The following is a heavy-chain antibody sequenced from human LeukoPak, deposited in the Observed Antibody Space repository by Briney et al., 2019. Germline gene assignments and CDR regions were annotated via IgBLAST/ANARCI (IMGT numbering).Heavy chain of an antibody. J-gene: IGHJ3*01. CDR3: ARAGYYGDDAFDL. CDR2: IRQNGSEK. D-gene: IGHD2/OR15-2a*01. V-gene: IGHV3-7*01. Sequence: PGGSLRLSCVASGFIIGSYWMSWVRQAPGKGLEWVANIRQNGSEKYYVDSVKGRLTISRDNAKTSLYLQMNNLTAADTAIYYCARAGYYGDDAFDLWGQGTRVTVSS. CDR1: GFIIGSYW.